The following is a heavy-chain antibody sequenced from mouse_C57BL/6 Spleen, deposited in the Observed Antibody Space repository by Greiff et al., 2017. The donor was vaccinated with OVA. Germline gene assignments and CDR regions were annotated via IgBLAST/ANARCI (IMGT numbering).Heavy chain of an antibody. CDR1: GYTFTDYY. D-gene: IGHD1-1*01. V-gene: IGHV1-26*01. CDR3: ARFYYGSSCPYFDY. Sequence: EVMLQQSGPELVKPGASVKISCKASGYTFTDYYMNWVKQSHGKSLEWIGDINPNNGGTSYNQKFKGKATLTVDKSSSTAYMELRSLTSEDSAVYYCARFYYGSSCPYFDYWGQGTTLTVSS. J-gene: IGHJ2*01. CDR2: INPNNGGT.